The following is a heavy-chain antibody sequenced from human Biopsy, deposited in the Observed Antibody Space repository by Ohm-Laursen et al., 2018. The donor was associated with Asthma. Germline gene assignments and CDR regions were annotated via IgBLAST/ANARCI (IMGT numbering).Heavy chain of an antibody. J-gene: IGHJ6*02. CDR2: ISPVFGST. Sequence: SVKVSCKASGGTFGNYAISWVRQAPGLGPEWMGGISPVFGSTNIAQKFQGRVTISADIFTKTAYLEVSSLRSDDTAVYYCASPSSSREILYYYYNMDIWGQGTTVTV. V-gene: IGHV1-69*06. CDR3: ASPSSSREILYYYYNMDI. CDR1: GGTFGNYA. D-gene: IGHD6-13*01.